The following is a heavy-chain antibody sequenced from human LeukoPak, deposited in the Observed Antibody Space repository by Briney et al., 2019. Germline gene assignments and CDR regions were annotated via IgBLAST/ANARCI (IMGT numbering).Heavy chain of an antibody. Sequence: QPGRSLRLSCAASGFTFSSYGMHWVRQAPGKGLEWVAVISYGGSNKYYADSVKGRFTISRDNSKNTLYLQMNSLRAEDTAVYYCASGPGGVEWWGQGTLVTVSS. J-gene: IGHJ4*02. V-gene: IGHV3-30*03. CDR3: ASGPGGVEW. CDR2: ISYGGSNK. D-gene: IGHD2-8*01. CDR1: GFTFSSYG.